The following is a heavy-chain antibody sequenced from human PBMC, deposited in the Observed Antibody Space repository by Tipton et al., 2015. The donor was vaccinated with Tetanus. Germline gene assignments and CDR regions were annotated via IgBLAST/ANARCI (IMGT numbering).Heavy chain of an antibody. D-gene: IGHD3-22*01. V-gene: IGHV3-30*03. Sequence: SLRLSCAASGFIFSTYGMHWVRQAPGKGLEWVAVISYDGSNKYYADSVKGRFTISRDNSKNTLYLQMNSLRAEDTAVYYCARESYYDSSGYATYAFDIWGQGTMVTVSS. J-gene: IGHJ3*02. CDR2: ISYDGSNK. CDR3: ARESYYDSSGYATYAFDI. CDR1: GFIFSTYG.